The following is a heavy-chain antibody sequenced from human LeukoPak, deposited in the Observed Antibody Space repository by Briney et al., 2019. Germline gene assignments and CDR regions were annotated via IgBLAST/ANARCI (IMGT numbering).Heavy chain of an antibody. CDR2: IYYSGST. CDR3: ARDGDPYYYGSGSSH. V-gene: IGHV4-31*03. D-gene: IGHD3-10*01. J-gene: IGHJ4*02. Sequence: SETLSLTCTVSGGSISSGGYYWSWIRQHPGKGLEWIGYIYYSGSTYYNPSLKSRVTISVDTSKNQFSLKLSSVTAADTAVYYCARDGDPYYYGSGSSHWGQGTLVTVSS. CDR1: GGSISSGGYY.